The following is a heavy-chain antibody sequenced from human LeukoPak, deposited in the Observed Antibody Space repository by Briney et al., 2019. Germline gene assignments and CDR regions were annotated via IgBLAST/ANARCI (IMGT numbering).Heavy chain of an antibody. Sequence: SETLSLTCTVSGGPINNSPYYWGWIRQPPGKGLEWIGNIYYSGSTYYNPSLKSRVTVSVDTSKNQFSLKLSSVTAADTAVYYCARVVDYYGSVFDPWGQGTLVTVSS. D-gene: IGHD3-10*01. CDR2: IYYSGST. V-gene: IGHV4-39*07. J-gene: IGHJ5*02. CDR1: GGPINNSPYY. CDR3: ARVVDYYGSVFDP.